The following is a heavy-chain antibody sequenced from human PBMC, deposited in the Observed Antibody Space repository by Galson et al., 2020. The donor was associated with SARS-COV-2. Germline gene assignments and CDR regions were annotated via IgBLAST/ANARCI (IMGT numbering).Heavy chain of an antibody. J-gene: IGHJ3*02. V-gene: IGHV3-48*04. CDR1: GFTFRSYS. D-gene: IGHD3-22*01. CDR2: ISSSSSTI. CDR3: ARREGYYYDSSGYPDAVDI. Sequence: GGSLRLSCAASGFTFRSYSMNWVRQAPGKGLEWVSYISSSSSTIYYADSVKGRFTISRDNAKNSLYLQMNSLSAEDTAVYYCARREGYYYDSSGYPDAVDIWGKGTMVTVSS.